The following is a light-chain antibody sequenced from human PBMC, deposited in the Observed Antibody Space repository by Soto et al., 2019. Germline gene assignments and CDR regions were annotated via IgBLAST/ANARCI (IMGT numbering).Light chain of an antibody. V-gene: IGKV3-15*01. J-gene: IGKJ4*01. CDR2: GAS. Sequence: EIVMKQAPATLPLSPGETATRSCRASQSVHSNLAWFPQHTGQAPRILIYGASSRATGIPVRFSGRGSGTEFPLPISSLQPEDLPVYHCQQYTDRPWGTFGGGTKVGSK. CDR3: QQYTDRPWGT. CDR1: QSVHSN.